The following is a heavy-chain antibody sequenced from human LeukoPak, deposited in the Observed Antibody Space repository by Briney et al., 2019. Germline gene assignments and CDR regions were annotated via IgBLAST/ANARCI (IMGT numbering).Heavy chain of an antibody. D-gene: IGHD6-19*01. V-gene: IGHV1-69*04. CDR3: ARDRGYSSGWFDY. Sequence: SVKVSCKASGGTFSSYGISWVRQAPGQGLEWMGRIIPILGIANYAQKLQGRVTMTTDTSTSTAYMELRSLRSDDTAVYYCARDRGYSSGWFDYWGQGTLVTVSS. CDR2: IIPILGIA. J-gene: IGHJ4*02. CDR1: GGTFSSYG.